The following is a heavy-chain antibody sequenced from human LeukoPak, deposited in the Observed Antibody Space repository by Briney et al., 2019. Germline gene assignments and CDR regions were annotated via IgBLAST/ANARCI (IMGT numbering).Heavy chain of an antibody. D-gene: IGHD6-19*01. V-gene: IGHV3-53*01. Sequence: GGSLRLSCAASGFIVSNSYMSWVRQAPGKGLEWVSVLHTGGRTFYADSVMGRFTISTDNSKNTLFLQMNSLRAEDTAMYYCARDPSGNLYFDYWGQGALVTVSS. J-gene: IGHJ4*02. CDR2: LHTGGRT. CDR1: GFIVSNSY. CDR3: ARDPSGNLYFDY.